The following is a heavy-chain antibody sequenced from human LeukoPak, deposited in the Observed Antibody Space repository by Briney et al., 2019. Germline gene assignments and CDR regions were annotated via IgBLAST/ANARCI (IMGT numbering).Heavy chain of an antibody. D-gene: IGHD4-17*01. J-gene: IGHJ4*02. CDR1: NYSISSGYY. CDR3: ARQAVTNLLYYFDY. V-gene: IGHV4-38-2*02. CDR2: VYRSGST. Sequence: PETLSLTRTVSNYSISSGYYWGWIRQPPGKGLEWIASVYRSGSTYYKSSLKSRVRISVDTSKNQFSLHLTSVTAADTAVYYCARQAVTNLLYYFDYWGQGTLVTVSS.